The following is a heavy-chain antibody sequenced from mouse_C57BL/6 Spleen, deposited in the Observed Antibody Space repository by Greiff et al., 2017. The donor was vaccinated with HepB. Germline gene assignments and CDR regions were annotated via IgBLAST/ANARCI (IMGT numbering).Heavy chain of an antibody. CDR3: ARSGWSRFAY. V-gene: IGHV1-64*01. CDR2: IHPNSGST. D-gene: IGHD1-1*02. Sequence: QVQLQQPGAELVKPGASVKLSCKASGYTFTSYWMHWVKQRPGQGLEWIGMIHPNSGSTNYNEKFKSKATLTVDKSSSTACMQLSSLTSEDSAVYYCARSGWSRFAYWGQGTLVTVSA. J-gene: IGHJ3*01. CDR1: GYTFTSYW.